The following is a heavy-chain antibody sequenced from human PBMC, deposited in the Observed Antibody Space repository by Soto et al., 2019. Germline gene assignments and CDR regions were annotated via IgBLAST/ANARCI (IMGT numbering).Heavy chain of an antibody. CDR2: IYYSGST. Sequence: PSETLSLTCTVSGGSIGSSSDYWGWIRPPPGKGLEWIGSIYYSGSTYYNPSLKSRVTISVDTSKNQFSLKLSSVTAADTAVYYCARHPREDYGEYGYYYYYYMDVWGKGTTVTVSS. CDR1: GGSIGSSSDY. J-gene: IGHJ6*03. D-gene: IGHD4-17*01. V-gene: IGHV4-39*01. CDR3: ARHPREDYGEYGYYYYYYMDV.